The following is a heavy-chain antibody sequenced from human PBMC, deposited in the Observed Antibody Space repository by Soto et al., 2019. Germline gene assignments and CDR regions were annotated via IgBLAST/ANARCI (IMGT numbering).Heavy chain of an antibody. CDR3: ARYRREAVAGYTLDN. CDR2: VYNSGST. D-gene: IGHD6-13*01. J-gene: IGHJ4*02. Sequence: SETLSLTCTVSGGSISSNYWTWIRQPPGKGLEWIGYVYNSGSTNYNPSLKSRVTISEDTSKSQFSLKVDSMTAADTAVYYCARYRREAVAGYTLDNWGQGILVTV. CDR1: GGSISSNY. V-gene: IGHV4-59*01.